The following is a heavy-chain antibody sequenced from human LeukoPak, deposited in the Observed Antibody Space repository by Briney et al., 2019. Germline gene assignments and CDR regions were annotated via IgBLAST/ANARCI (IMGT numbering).Heavy chain of an antibody. CDR3: ARGRGGVLWFGETYYFDY. V-gene: IGHV3-64*01. D-gene: IGHD3-10*01. CDR1: GFTFSSYA. CDR2: ISSNGGST. Sequence: GGSLRLSCAASGFTFSSYAMHWVRQAPGKGLEYVSAISSNGGSTYYANSVKGRFTISRDNSKNTLYLQMGSLRAEDMAVYYCARGRGGVLWFGETYYFDYWGQGTLVTVSS. J-gene: IGHJ4*02.